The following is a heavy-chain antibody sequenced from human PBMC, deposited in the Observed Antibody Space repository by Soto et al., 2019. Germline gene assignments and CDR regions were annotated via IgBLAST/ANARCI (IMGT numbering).Heavy chain of an antibody. Sequence: PSETLSLTGTVSGGSISSGDYYWSWIRQPPGKGLEWIGYIYYSGSTYYNPSLKSRVTISVDTSKNQFSLKLSSVTAADTAVYYCARTITIFGSNKLTGPLGYWGQGTLVTVSS. CDR1: GGSISSGDYY. V-gene: IGHV4-30-4*08. D-gene: IGHD3-3*01. CDR2: IYYSGST. J-gene: IGHJ4*02. CDR3: ARTITIFGSNKLTGPLGY.